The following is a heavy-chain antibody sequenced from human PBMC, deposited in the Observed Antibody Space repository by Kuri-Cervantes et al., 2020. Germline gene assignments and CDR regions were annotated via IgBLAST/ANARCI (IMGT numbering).Heavy chain of an antibody. V-gene: IGHV4-59*12. CDR2: IYYSGST. D-gene: IGHD2-2*02. CDR1: GGSFSGYY. CDR3: ARGGGVAAAIGDLDF. Sequence: SETLSLTCAVYGGSFSGYYWSWIRQPPGKGLEWIGYIYYSGSTNYNPSLKSRVTISVDTSKNQFSLKLNSVTAADTAVYYCARGGGVAAAIGDLDFWGQGTQVTVSS. J-gene: IGHJ4*02.